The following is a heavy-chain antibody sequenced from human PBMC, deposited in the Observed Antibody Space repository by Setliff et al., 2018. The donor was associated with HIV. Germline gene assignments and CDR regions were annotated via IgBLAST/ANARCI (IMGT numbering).Heavy chain of an antibody. CDR1: GGSISSSSYY. CDR2: IYYSGST. V-gene: IGHV4-39*01. D-gene: IGHD2-2*01. CDR3: ARVDCSSTSCYRDYYYYMDV. Sequence: KPSETLSLTCTVSGGSISSSSYYWGWIRQPPGKGLEWIGSIYYSGSTYYNPSLKSRVTISVDTSKNQFSLKLSSVTAADTAVYYCARVDCSSTSCYRDYYYYMDVWGKGTTVTV. J-gene: IGHJ6*03.